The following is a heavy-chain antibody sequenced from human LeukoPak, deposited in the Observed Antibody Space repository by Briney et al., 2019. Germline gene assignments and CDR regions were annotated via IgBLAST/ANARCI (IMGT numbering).Heavy chain of an antibody. CDR2: MNPNSGNT. J-gene: IGHJ4*02. D-gene: IGHD6-19*01. Sequence: ASVKVSCKASGYTFTSYYMHWVRQATGQGLEWMGWMNPNSGNTGYAQNFQGRVTMTRNTSISTAYMELSSLRSEDTAVYYCARGAAVAGGGLDYWGQGTLVTVSS. CDR3: ARGAAVAGGGLDY. CDR1: GYTFTSYY. V-gene: IGHV1-8*02.